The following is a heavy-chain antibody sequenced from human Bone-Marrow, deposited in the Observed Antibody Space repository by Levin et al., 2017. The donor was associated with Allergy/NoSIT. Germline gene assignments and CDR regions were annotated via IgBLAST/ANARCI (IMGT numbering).Heavy chain of an antibody. CDR2: INSDGSTT. D-gene: IGHD3-10*01. V-gene: IGHV3-74*01. J-gene: IGHJ4*02. CDR1: GFTFNSYW. CDR3: ARHFGEYFRPMDY. Sequence: PGGSLRLSCAASGFTFNSYWMHWVRQAPGKGLVWVSRINSDGSTTSYADSVRGRFTISRDNAMHMVYLQMKSLRAEDTAVYYCARHFGEYFRPMDYWGQGTLVTVSS.